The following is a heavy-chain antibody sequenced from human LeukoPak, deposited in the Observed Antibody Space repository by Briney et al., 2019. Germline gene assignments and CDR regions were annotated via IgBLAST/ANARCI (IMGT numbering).Heavy chain of an antibody. CDR1: GFTFSSYS. J-gene: IGHJ6*03. V-gene: IGHV3-21*01. D-gene: IGHD3-10*01. CDR3: ARDRAMVRGVLPYMDV. CDR2: ISSSSSYI. Sequence: GGSLRLSCAGSGFTFSSYSMNWGRQAPGKGLGGVTSISSSSSYIYYADSVKGGFTISRDNAKNSLYLQMNSLRAEDTAVYYCARDRAMVRGVLPYMDVWGKGTTVTVSS.